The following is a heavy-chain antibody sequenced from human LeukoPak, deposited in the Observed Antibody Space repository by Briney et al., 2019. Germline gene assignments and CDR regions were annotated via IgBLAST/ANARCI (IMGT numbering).Heavy chain of an antibody. J-gene: IGHJ5*02. CDR3: ARERATAGTPWFDP. D-gene: IGHD6-13*01. Sequence: ASVKVSCKASGYTFTGYYMHWVRQAPGQGHEWMGWISPNSGGTNYAQKFQGRVTMTRDTSISTAYMELSRLTSDDTAMYYCARERATAGTPWFDPWGQGTLVTVSS. V-gene: IGHV1-2*02. CDR1: GYTFTGYY. CDR2: ISPNSGGT.